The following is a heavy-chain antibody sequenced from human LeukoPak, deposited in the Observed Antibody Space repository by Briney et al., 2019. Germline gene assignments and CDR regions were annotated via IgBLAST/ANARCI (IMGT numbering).Heavy chain of an antibody. V-gene: IGHV4-59*01. Sequence: SETLSLTCTVSGGSISSYYWSWIRQPPGKGLEWIGYIYYSGSTNYNPSLKSRVTISVDTSKNQFSLKLSSVTAADTAVYYCARDLFGSGSYYNAGYWGQGTLVTVSS. J-gene: IGHJ4*02. CDR3: ARDLFGSGSYYNAGY. CDR1: GGSISSYY. D-gene: IGHD3-10*01. CDR2: IYYSGST.